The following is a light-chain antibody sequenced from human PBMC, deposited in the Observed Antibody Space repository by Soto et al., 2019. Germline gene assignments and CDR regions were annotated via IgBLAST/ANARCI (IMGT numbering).Light chain of an antibody. CDR2: DVS. J-gene: IGLJ2*01. V-gene: IGLV2-14*01. CDR1: SSDVGGYNY. CDR3: SSYTSSSTLGVV. Sequence: QSALTQPASVSGSPGQSITISCTGTSSDVGGYNYVSWYLQHPGKAPKLMIYDVSSRPSGVSNRISGSKSGNTASLTISGLQAEDEADYYCSSYTSSSTLGVVFGGGTKLTVL.